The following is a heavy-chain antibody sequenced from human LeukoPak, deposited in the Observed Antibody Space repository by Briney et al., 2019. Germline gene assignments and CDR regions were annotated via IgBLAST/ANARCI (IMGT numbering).Heavy chain of an antibody. CDR3: ARDSRPIQLLFDI. Sequence: SSVNVSCKASGGTFSRYTISWVRQAPGQGLEWMGRIIPILGIANYAQKFQGRVTITADKSTSTAYMELSSLRSEDTDVYYCARDSRPIQLLFDIWGQGTMVTVSS. J-gene: IGHJ3*02. D-gene: IGHD2-21*01. CDR2: IIPILGIA. CDR1: GGTFSRYT. V-gene: IGHV1-69*04.